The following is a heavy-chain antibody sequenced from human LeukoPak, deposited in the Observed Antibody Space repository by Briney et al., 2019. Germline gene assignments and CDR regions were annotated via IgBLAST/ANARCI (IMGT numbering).Heavy chain of an antibody. V-gene: IGHV3-21*01. CDR3: ARDETYGSGSHYYYYGMDV. CDR1: GFTFSSYS. J-gene: IGHJ6*02. D-gene: IGHD3-10*01. Sequence: GGSLRLSCAASGFTFSSYSMNWVRQAPGKGLEWVSSISSSSSSYIYYADSVKGRFTISRDNAKNSLYLQMNSLRAEDTAVYYCARDETYGSGSHYYYYGMDVWGQGTTVTVSS. CDR2: ISSSSSSYI.